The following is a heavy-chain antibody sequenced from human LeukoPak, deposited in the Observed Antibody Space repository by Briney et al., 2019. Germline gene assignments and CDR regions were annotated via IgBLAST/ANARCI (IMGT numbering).Heavy chain of an antibody. CDR1: GYSFTSYW. CDR3: ARTRITIFGLAFDAFDI. V-gene: IGHV5-51*01. D-gene: IGHD3-3*01. CDR2: IYPGDSDN. Sequence: GESLKISCKGSGYSFTSYWIGWVRQMPGKGLEWMGIIYPGDSDNRYSPSFHGQVTISANKSISTAYLQWSSLKASDTAMYYCARTRITIFGLAFDAFDIWGQGTMVTVSS. J-gene: IGHJ3*02.